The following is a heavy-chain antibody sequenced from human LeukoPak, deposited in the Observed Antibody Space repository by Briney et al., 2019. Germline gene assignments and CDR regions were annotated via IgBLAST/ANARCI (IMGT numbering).Heavy chain of an antibody. J-gene: IGHJ4*02. Sequence: GGSLRLSCAASGFTFSSYWMHWVRQAPGKGLVWVSRINSDGSSTSYADSVKGRFTISRDNAKNTLYLQMNSLRAEDTAVYYCVRAPPLEWLLFLDYWGQGTLVTVSS. D-gene: IGHD3-3*01. CDR1: GFTFSSYW. CDR3: VRAPPLEWLLFLDY. CDR2: INSDGSST. V-gene: IGHV3-74*01.